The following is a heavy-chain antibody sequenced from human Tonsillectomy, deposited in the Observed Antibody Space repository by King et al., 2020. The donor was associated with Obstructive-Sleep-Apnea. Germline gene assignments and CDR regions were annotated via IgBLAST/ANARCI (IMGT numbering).Heavy chain of an antibody. D-gene: IGHD3-10*01. Sequence: VQLVESGGGLVQPGGSLRLSCAASGFTVSSNYMSWVRQAPGKGLEWVSVIYSGGSTYYADSVKGRFTISRHNSKNTLYLQMNSLRAEDTAVYYCARAPAGGSGRSRFDPWGQGTLVTVSS. CDR3: ARAPAGGSGRSRFDP. CDR1: GFTVSSNY. V-gene: IGHV3-53*04. CDR2: IYSGGST. J-gene: IGHJ5*02.